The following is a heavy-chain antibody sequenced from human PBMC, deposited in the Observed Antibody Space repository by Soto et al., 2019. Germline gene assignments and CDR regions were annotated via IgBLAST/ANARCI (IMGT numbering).Heavy chain of an antibody. CDR3: ARESEDLTSNFDY. CDR2: ISSTTNYI. Sequence: PGGSLRLSCAASGFTFTRYSMNWVRQAPGKRLEWVSSISSTTNYICYGDSMKGRFTISRDNAKNSLYLEMNSLRAEDTAVYYCARESEDLTSNFDYWGQGTPVTVSS. CDR1: GFTFTRYS. V-gene: IGHV3-21*06. J-gene: IGHJ4*02.